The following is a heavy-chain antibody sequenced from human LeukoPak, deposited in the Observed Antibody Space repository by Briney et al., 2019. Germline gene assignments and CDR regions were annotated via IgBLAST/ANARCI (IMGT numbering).Heavy chain of an antibody. CDR3: ASDSSGYRPTAYYYYYGMDV. J-gene: IGHJ6*02. Sequence: GASVKVSCKASGYTFTSYDINWVRQATGQGLEWMGWMNPNSGNTGYAQKLQGRVTMTTDTSTSTAYMELRSLRSDDTAVYYCASDSSGYRPTAYYYYYGMDVWGQGTTVTVSS. V-gene: IGHV1-8*01. CDR1: GYTFTSYD. CDR2: MNPNSGNT. D-gene: IGHD3-22*01.